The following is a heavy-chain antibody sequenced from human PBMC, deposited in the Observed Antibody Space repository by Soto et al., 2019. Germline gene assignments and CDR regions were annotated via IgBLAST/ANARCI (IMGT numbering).Heavy chain of an antibody. CDR1: GFTFRSYG. Sequence: GGSLRLSCAASGFTFRSYGMHWARQAPGRGLEWVAVISYDGSYKSYEDSVKGRFTISRDNYKNTLHLQMDSLRAEDTAVHYFANDFIPLRPDLCFDSWGQGTLVTVSS. J-gene: IGHJ4*02. CDR2: ISYDGSYK. CDR3: ANDFIPLRPDLCFDS. D-gene: IGHD3-10*02. V-gene: IGHV3-30*18.